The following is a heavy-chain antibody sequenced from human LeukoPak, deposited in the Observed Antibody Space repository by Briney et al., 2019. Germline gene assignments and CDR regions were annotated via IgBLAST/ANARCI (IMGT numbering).Heavy chain of an antibody. V-gene: IGHV4-4*07. J-gene: IGHJ5*02. CDR3: AREGYDFWSGYYRWFDP. D-gene: IGHD3-3*01. CDR1: GGSISSYY. CDR2: IYTSGST. Sequence: SETLSLTCTVSGGSISSYYWSWIRQPAGKGLEWIGRIYTSGSTNYNPSLKSRVTISVDTSKNQFSLKLSSVTAADTAVYYCAREGYDFWSGYYRWFDPWGQGTLVTVSS.